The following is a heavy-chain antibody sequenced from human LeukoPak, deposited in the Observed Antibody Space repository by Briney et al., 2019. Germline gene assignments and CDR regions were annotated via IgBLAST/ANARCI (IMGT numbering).Heavy chain of an antibody. D-gene: IGHD3-10*01. CDR3: ASRHGGGMDV. Sequence: GGSLRLSCAASGFTFSSYAMNWVRQAPGKGLEWVSSISNSSSYTLYADSVKGRFTISRDNAKNSLFLEMNSLRAEDTAVYYCASRHGGGMDVWGQGTTVTVSS. J-gene: IGHJ6*02. V-gene: IGHV3-21*01. CDR2: ISNSSSYT. CDR1: GFTFSSYA.